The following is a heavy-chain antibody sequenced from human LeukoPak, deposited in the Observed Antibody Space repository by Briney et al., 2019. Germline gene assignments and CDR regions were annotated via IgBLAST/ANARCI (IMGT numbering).Heavy chain of an antibody. CDR2: ISAYNGNT. CDR3: ARWGTIFGVVTPFDY. CDR1: GYTFTSYG. V-gene: IGHV1-18*01. J-gene: IGHJ4*02. Sequence: ASVKVSCKASGYTFTSYGISWVRQAPGQGLEWMGWISAYNGNTNYAQKLQGRVTMTTDTSTSTAYMELRSLRSDDTAVHYCARWGTIFGVVTPFDYWGQGTLVTVSS. D-gene: IGHD3-3*01.